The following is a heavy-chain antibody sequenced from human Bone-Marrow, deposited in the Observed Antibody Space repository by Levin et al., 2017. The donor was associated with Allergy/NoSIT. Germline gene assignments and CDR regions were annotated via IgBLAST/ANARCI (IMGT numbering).Heavy chain of an antibody. D-gene: IGHD2-21*01. J-gene: IGHJ6*02. Sequence: AGGSLRLSCTASGFTFSNFALTWVRQAPGKGLEWVSALTSSGGTTYYADSVKGRFTISRDNSKNTLYLKMNGLRVEDTDVYYCAKGVGIVDIGYYYYYGMDVWGQGTTVTVSS. V-gene: IGHV3-23*01. CDR3: AKGVGIVDIGYYYYYGMDV. CDR1: GFTFSNFA. CDR2: LTSSGGTT.